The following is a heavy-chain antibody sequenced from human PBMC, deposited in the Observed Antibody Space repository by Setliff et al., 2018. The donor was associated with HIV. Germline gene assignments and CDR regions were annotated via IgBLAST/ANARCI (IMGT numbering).Heavy chain of an antibody. V-gene: IGHV1-2*02. J-gene: IGHJ4*02. CDR1: GYFFTAYY. CDR3: ARAPYSSVMHYFDY. Sequence: ASVKVSCKASGYFFTAYYMHWVRQAPGQGLEWVGWIIPNSDGTNLAQRSQGRITVTTDTSLTTAYMELSRLRSDDTAVYYCARAPYSSVMHYFDYWGQGTLVTVSS. D-gene: IGHD4-4*01. CDR2: IIPNSDGT.